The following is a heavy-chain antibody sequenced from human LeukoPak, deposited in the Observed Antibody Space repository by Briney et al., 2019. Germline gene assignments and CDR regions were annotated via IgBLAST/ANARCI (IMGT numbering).Heavy chain of an antibody. CDR1: GGSFSVYY. Sequence: SQTLSLTCAVYGGSFSVYYWSWIRHPPGKGLEWIGEINHSGSTNYNPSLKSRVTISVDTSKNQFSLKLSSVTAADTAVYYCARGVAAAVWGQGTLVTVYS. CDR3: ARGVAAAV. CDR2: INHSGST. V-gene: IGHV4-34*01. D-gene: IGHD6-13*01. J-gene: IGHJ4*02.